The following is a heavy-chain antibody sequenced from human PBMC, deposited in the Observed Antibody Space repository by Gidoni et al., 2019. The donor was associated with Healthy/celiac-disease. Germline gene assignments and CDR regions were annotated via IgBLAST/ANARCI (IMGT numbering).Heavy chain of an antibody. J-gene: IGHJ2*01. CDR1: GYTFTSYG. V-gene: IGHV1-18*04. CDR2: IRAYNGNT. CDR3: ARDRITMVRGVIHDYWYCDL. Sequence: VQLVQSGAAVKKPGASVKVSCNASGYTFTSYGLSWVRQAPGQGLEWMGWIRAYNGNTNYAQKVKGRVTMSTDTSTSTAYMELRSLRSDDTAVYYCARDRITMVRGVIHDYWYCDLWGRGTLVTVSS. D-gene: IGHD3-10*01.